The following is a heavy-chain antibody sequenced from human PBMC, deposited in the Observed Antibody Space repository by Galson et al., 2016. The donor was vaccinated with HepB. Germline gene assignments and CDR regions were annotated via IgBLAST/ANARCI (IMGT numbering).Heavy chain of an antibody. V-gene: IGHV4-39*07. D-gene: IGHD1-1*01. CDR1: GDSINTGSHY. J-gene: IGHJ5*02. CDR2: ISYNGDP. Sequence: ETLSLTCSVSGDSINTGSHYWGWVRQPPGRGLEWIGSISYNGDPYYNPPLKSRVTISVDTSTNQFSLNLRSVTAADTAVYYCAKDNWNDEGGWFDPWGQGTLTTVSS. CDR3: AKDNWNDEGGWFDP.